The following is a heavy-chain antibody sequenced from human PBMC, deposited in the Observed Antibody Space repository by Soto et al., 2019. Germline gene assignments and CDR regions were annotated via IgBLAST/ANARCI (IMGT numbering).Heavy chain of an antibody. CDR1: GGSISSSSYY. CDR3: ARRNRKDFWSGYPYYYGMDA. J-gene: IGHJ6*02. V-gene: IGHV4-39*01. CDR2: IYYSGST. D-gene: IGHD3-3*01. Sequence: SETLSLTCTVSGGSISSSSYYWGWIRQPPGKGLEWIGSIYYSGSTYYNPSLKSRVTISVDTSKNQFSLKLSSVTAADTAVYYCARRNRKDFWSGYPYYYGMDAWGQGTTVTVSS.